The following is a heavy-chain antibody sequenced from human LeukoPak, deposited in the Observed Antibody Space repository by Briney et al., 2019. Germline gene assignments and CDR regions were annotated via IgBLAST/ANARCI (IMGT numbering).Heavy chain of an antibody. D-gene: IGHD3-3*01. CDR3: ARKVVIMEHYYYYMDV. CDR1: GGSISSSNW. V-gene: IGHV4-4*02. J-gene: IGHJ6*03. Sequence: PSGTLSLTCAVSGGSISSSNWWSWVRQPPGKGLEWIGEIYHSGSTYYNPSLKSRVTISVDRSKNQFSLKLSSVTAADTAVYYCARKVVIMEHYYYYMDVWGKGTTVTVSS. CDR2: IYHSGST.